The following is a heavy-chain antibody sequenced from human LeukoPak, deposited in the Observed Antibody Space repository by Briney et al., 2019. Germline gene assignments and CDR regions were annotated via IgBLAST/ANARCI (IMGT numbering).Heavy chain of an antibody. CDR3: AREPHSSGYYYSFDY. Sequence: GGSLRLSCAASGFTFSSYAMDWVRQAPGKGLEWVAVISYDGSNKYYADSVKGRFTISRDSSKNTLYLQMNSLRAEDTAVYYCAREPHSSGYYYSFDYWGQGTLVTVSS. V-gene: IGHV3-30*04. CDR1: GFTFSSYA. J-gene: IGHJ4*02. D-gene: IGHD3-22*01. CDR2: ISYDGSNK.